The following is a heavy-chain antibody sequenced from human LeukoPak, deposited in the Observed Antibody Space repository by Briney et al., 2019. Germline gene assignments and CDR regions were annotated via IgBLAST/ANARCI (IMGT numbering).Heavy chain of an antibody. Sequence: GGSLRLSCTASGFTFGDYAMSWFRQAPGKGLEWVGFIRSKAYGGTTEYAASVKGRFTISRDDSKSIAYLQMNSLKTEDTAVYYCARDDYSETFDYWGQGTLVTVSS. CDR2: IRSKAYGGTT. CDR3: ARDDYSETFDY. CDR1: GFTFGDYA. D-gene: IGHD4-11*01. J-gene: IGHJ4*02. V-gene: IGHV3-49*03.